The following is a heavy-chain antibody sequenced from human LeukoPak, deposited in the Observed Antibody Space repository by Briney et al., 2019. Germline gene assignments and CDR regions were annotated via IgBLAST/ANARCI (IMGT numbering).Heavy chain of an antibody. CDR3: ARRPRVYGSGSPYDY. V-gene: IGHV4-28*05. Sequence: ASDTLSLTCAVSGYSISSSNWWGWIRQPPGKGLEWIGYIYYSGSIYYNPSLKSRVTMSVDTSKNQFSLKLSSVTAADTAVYYCARRPRVYGSGSPYDYWGQGTLVTVSS. D-gene: IGHD3-10*01. CDR1: GYSISSSNW. CDR2: IYYSGSI. J-gene: IGHJ4*02.